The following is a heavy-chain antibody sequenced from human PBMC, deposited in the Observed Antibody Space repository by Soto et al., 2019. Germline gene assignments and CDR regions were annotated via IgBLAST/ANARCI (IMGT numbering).Heavy chain of an antibody. Sequence: QVQLQESGPGLVKPSQTLSLTCSVSGGSISSGGYYWSWIRQHPGKGLEWIGYIYYSGSTYYNPSLKSRVTISVDTSKSQFSRKLSYVTAADTAMYYCARDIAKPNNWFDPWGQGTLVTVSS. J-gene: IGHJ5*02. CDR1: GGSISSGGYY. V-gene: IGHV4-31*03. CDR3: ARDIAKPNNWFDP. CDR2: IYYSGST.